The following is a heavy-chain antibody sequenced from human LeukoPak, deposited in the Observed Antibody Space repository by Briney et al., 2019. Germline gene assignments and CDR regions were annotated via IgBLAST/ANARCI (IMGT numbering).Heavy chain of an antibody. Sequence: GGSLRLSCAASGFTFDDYGMSWVRQAPGKGLEWVANIKQDGSEKYYVDSVKGRFTISRDNAKNSLYLQMNSLRAEDTAVYYCAREVVPSRGGYFDYWGQGTLVAVSS. CDR2: IKQDGSEK. J-gene: IGHJ4*02. CDR3: AREVVPSRGGYFDY. CDR1: GFTFDDYG. V-gene: IGHV3-7*01. D-gene: IGHD2-2*01.